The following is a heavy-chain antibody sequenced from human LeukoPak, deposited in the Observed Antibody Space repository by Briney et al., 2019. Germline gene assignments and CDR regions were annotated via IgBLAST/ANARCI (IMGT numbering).Heavy chain of an antibody. Sequence: SETLSLTCAVYGGSFSGFYWTWIRQPPGRGLEWIGQINHSRSTHYNPSLKSRVTISVDTSKNQFSLKLSSVTAADTAVYYCARVPKYFDLWGRGTLVTVSS. CDR3: ARVPKYFDL. CDR2: INHSRST. J-gene: IGHJ2*01. V-gene: IGHV4-34*01. CDR1: GGSFSGFY.